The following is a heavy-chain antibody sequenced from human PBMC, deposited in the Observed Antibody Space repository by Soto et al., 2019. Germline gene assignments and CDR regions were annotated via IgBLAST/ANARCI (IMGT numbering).Heavy chain of an antibody. CDR3: ARGRYCLAGRCFPNWFDS. CDR1: GDSISTVDYF. J-gene: IGHJ5*01. D-gene: IGHD2-15*01. CDR2: IYKSATT. Sequence: SETLSLTCSVSGDSISTVDYFWAWVRQPPGQALEYIGYIYKSATTYYNPSFESRVAISLDTSKSQFSLNVTSLTAADTAVYFCARGRYCLAGRCFPNWFDSWGQGALVTVSS. V-gene: IGHV4-30-4*01.